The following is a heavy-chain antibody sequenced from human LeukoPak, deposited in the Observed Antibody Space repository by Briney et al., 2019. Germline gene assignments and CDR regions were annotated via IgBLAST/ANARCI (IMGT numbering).Heavy chain of an antibody. CDR1: GYTFTSYY. V-gene: IGHV1-46*01. Sequence: GASVKVSCKASGYTFTSYYMHWVRQAPGQGLEWMGIINPSGGGTSYAQKFQGRVTMTRDTSTSTVYMELSSLRSEDTAVYYCARAVRWLQFDYWGQGTLVTVSS. J-gene: IGHJ4*02. CDR2: INPSGGGT. D-gene: IGHD5-24*01. CDR3: ARAVRWLQFDY.